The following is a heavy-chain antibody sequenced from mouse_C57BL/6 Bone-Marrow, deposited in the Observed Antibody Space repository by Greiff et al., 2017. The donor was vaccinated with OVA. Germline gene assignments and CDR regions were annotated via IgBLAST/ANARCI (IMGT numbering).Heavy chain of an antibody. CDR2: IDPENGDT. Sequence: EVQLQQSGAELVRPGASVKLSCTASGFNIKDDYMHWVKQRPEQGLEWIGWIDPENGDTEYASKFQGKATITADTSSNTAYLQLSSLTSEDTAVYYCTTQSYDGYYNAWFADWGQGTLVTVSA. J-gene: IGHJ3*01. D-gene: IGHD2-3*01. CDR1: GFNIKDDY. CDR3: TTQSYDGYYNAWFAD. V-gene: IGHV14-4*01.